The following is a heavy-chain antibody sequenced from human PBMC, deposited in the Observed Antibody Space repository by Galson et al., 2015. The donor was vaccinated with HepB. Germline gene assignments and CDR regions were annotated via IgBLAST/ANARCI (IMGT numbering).Heavy chain of an antibody. CDR2: ISAYNGNA. CDR3: ARDPGGRPVVFLDY. Sequence: SVKVSCKASGYTFTDFGISWVRQAPGQGLEWMGWISAYNGNAKYAQNLQGRVTMTQDTSTSTAYMELRSLRSDDTAIYYCARDPGGRPVVFLDYWGQGTLVTVSS. J-gene: IGHJ4*02. CDR1: GYTFTDFG. V-gene: IGHV1-18*04. D-gene: IGHD1-26*01.